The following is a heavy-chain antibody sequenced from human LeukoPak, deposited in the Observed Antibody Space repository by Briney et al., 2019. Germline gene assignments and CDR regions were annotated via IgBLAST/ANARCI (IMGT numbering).Heavy chain of an antibody. CDR2: INHSGST. CDR1: GGSFSGYY. CDR3: ARRKRYFDWLPFDY. V-gene: IGHV4-34*01. J-gene: IGHJ4*02. D-gene: IGHD3-9*01. Sequence: SETLSLTCAVYGGSFSGYYWSWIRQPPGKGLEWIGEINHSGSTNYNPSLKSRVTISVDTSKNQFSPKLSSVTAADTAVYYCARRKRYFDWLPFDYWGQGTLVTVSS.